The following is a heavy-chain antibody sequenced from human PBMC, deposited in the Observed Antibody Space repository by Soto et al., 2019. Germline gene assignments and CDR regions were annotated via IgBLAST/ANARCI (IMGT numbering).Heavy chain of an antibody. Sequence: QVQLQQWGAGLLKPSETLSLTCAVYGGSFSGYYWSWIRQPPGKGLEWIGEINHSGSTNYNPSLKSRVTISVDTSKNPCALKLSSVAAADTAVYSCARDNRVAQPWIQLWLDRQNWFDPWGQGTLVTVSS. CDR3: ARDNRVAQPWIQLWLDRQNWFDP. J-gene: IGHJ5*02. V-gene: IGHV4-34*01. D-gene: IGHD5-18*01. CDR2: INHSGST. CDR1: GGSFSGYY.